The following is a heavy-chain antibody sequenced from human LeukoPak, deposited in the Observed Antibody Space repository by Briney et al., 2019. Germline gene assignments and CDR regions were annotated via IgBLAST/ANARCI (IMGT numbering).Heavy chain of an antibody. CDR1: GFTFSSYA. CDR3: ARQVVVVVAATPLGAFDI. J-gene: IGHJ3*02. CDR2: ISYDGSNK. V-gene: IGHV3-30-3*01. D-gene: IGHD2-15*01. Sequence: GRSLRLSCAASGFTFSSYAMHWVRQAPGKGLEWVAVISYDGSNKYYADSVKGRFTISRDNSKNTLYLQMNSLRTEDTAVYYCARQVVVVVAATPLGAFDIWGQGTMVTVSS.